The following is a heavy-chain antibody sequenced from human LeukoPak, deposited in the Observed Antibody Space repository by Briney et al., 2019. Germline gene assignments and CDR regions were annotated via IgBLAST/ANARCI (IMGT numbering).Heavy chain of an antibody. CDR3: ARAAARAPRSPVDY. V-gene: IGHV3-7*01. D-gene: IGHD6-25*01. CDR2: IKQDGSEK. Sequence: PGGSLRLSCAASGFTFSSFWMSWVRQAPGKGLEWVANIKQDGSEKYYVDSVKGRFTISRDNSKNTLYLQMNSLRAEDTAVYYCARAAARAPRSPVDYWGQGTLVTVSS. CDR1: GFTFSSFW. J-gene: IGHJ4*02.